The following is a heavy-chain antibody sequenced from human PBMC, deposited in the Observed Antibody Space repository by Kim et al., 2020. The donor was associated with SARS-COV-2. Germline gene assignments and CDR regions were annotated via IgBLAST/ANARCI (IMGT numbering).Heavy chain of an antibody. J-gene: IGHJ1*01. CDR3: ATVVFYYDAGYFKN. Sequence: SVTGRIIISRDHTKNTLYLQMNSLGAEDTAVYYCATVVFYYDAGYFKNWGQGTLVIVSS. D-gene: IGHD3-22*01. V-gene: IGHV3-66*01.